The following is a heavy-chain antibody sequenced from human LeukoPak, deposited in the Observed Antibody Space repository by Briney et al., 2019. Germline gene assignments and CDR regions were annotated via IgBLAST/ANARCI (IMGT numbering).Heavy chain of an antibody. CDR1: GFTVSRNY. J-gene: IGHJ4*02. CDR3: ARVLQGYCSGTSCAYSLDY. D-gene: IGHD2-15*01. CDR2: IYSGGET. V-gene: IGHV3-66*01. Sequence: GGSLRLSCAASGFTVSRNYMSWVRQAPGKGLEWVSVIYSGGETYYADSVKGRYTISRDNFKNMLYLQMNSLRAEDTAVYYCARVLQGYCSGTSCAYSLDYWGQGTLVTVSS.